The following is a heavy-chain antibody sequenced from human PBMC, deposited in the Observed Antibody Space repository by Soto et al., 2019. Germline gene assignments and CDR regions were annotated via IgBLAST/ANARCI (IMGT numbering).Heavy chain of an antibody. D-gene: IGHD1-26*01. V-gene: IGHV3-72*01. CDR1: GFTFSDHY. J-gene: IGHJ4*02. CDR2: SRNKAKSYST. CDR3: AKFSGSYTRELDY. Sequence: EVQLVESGGGLVQPGGSLRLSCAASGFTFSDHYMDCVRKAPGKGLEWVGRSRNKAKSYSTEYAASVKGRFTISRDESNNSLNMQMNSRKTEDTAVYYCAKFSGSYTRELDYWGQGTLVTVYS.